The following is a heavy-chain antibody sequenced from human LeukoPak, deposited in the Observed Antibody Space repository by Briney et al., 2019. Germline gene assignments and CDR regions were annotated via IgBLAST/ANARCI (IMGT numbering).Heavy chain of an antibody. CDR1: GYTFTRYF. Sequence: GASVKVSCKASGYTFTRYFMHWVRQAPGKGLEWMGTINPYGGSTNYAQKFQGRVSMTRDTSTSTIYMELSSLRSEDTAMYYCASRGYSYGSDAFDIWGQGTMVTVSS. J-gene: IGHJ3*02. D-gene: IGHD5-18*01. CDR2: INPYGGST. CDR3: ASRGYSYGSDAFDI. V-gene: IGHV1-46*01.